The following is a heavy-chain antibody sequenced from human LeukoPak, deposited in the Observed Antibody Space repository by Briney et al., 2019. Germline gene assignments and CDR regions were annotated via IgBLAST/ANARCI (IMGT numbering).Heavy chain of an antibody. J-gene: IGHJ4*02. CDR2: IKQDGSEK. V-gene: IGHV3-7*01. CDR3: ARSWSSGYWFPATASFDY. D-gene: IGHD3-22*01. Sequence: PGGSLRLSCAASGFTFSSYWMSWVRQAPGKGLEWVANIKQDGSEKYYVDSVKGRFTISRDNAKKSLYLQMNSLRAEGTAVYYCARSWSSGYWFPATASFDYWGQGTLVTVSS. CDR1: GFTFSSYW.